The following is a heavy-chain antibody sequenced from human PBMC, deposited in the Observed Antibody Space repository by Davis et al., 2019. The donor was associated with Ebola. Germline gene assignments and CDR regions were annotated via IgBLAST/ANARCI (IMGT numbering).Heavy chain of an antibody. J-gene: IGHJ1*01. D-gene: IGHD6-19*01. CDR1: GFSFSDFY. V-gene: IGHV3-11*01. CDR2: ISNSGSAI. Sequence: GGSLRLSCAASGFSFSDFYMSWIRQAPGKGLEWISYISNSGSAISYADSVKGRFTISRDNAHNSVYLQMNSLRAEDTAVYYCVRDLTAYNSGPGDSTLYSWGQGTLVTVSS. CDR3: VRDLTAYNSGPGDSTLYS.